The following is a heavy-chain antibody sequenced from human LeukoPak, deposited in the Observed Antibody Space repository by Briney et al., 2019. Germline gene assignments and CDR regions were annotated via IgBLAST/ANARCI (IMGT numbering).Heavy chain of an antibody. V-gene: IGHV3-48*01. D-gene: IGHD3-22*01. J-gene: IGHJ4*02. CDR2: ISSSSSTI. Sequence: GGSLRLSCAASGFTFSSYSMNWVRQAPGKGLEWVSYISSSSSTIYYADSVKGRFTISRDNAKNSLYLQMNSLRAEDTAVYYCARDRDAGYYDSSGYYPLGYWGQGTLVTVSS. CDR1: GFTFSSYS. CDR3: ARDRDAGYYDSSGYYPLGY.